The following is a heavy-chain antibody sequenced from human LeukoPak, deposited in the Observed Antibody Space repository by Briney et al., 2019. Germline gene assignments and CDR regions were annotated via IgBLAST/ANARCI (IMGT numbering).Heavy chain of an antibody. Sequence: GGSLRLSCGASGFTFSDYYMSWIRQAPGKGLEWISYISSTGIYTNYADSVKGRFTISRDNAKNSLYLQMNSLRAEDTAVYYCARDRGRYTSGWYFDYWGQGTLVTVSS. CDR1: GFTFSDYY. CDR2: ISSTGIYT. D-gene: IGHD6-19*01. J-gene: IGHJ4*02. CDR3: ARDRGRYTSGWYFDY. V-gene: IGHV3-11*06.